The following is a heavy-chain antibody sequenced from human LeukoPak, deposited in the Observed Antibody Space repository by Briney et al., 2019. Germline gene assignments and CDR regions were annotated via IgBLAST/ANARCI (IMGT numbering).Heavy chain of an antibody. J-gene: IGHJ4*02. CDR1: GFTLSRYS. CDR3: TTGIRGD. CDR2: IASKTDGGAT. V-gene: IGHV3-15*04. Sequence: GGSLRLSCAASGFTLSRYSMNWVRQAPGEGLDWVGRIASKTDGGATDYAAPVKGRFTISRDDSKNTLNLQMNSLKTEDTAVYYCTTGIRGDWGQGTLVTVSS. D-gene: IGHD3-10*01.